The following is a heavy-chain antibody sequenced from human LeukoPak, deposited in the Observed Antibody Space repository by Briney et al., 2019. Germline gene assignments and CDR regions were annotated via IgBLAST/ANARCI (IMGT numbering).Heavy chain of an antibody. V-gene: IGHV4-34*01. CDR1: GGSFSGYY. CDR2: ITHSGRT. CDR3: GRGRGNSSWYY. D-gene: IGHD6-13*01. J-gene: IGHJ4*02. Sequence: SQTLSLTCAVYGGSFSGYYWSWVRHSPPEGLEWIGEITHSGRTNYHPSLKSRVDTSVDTSKNQFSLELNSVTAADNAVYYCGRGRGNSSWYYWGQGTLVTVSS.